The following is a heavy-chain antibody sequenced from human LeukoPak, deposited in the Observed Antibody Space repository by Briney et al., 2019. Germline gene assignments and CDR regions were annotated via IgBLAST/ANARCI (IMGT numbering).Heavy chain of an antibody. CDR2: TRNKANSYTT. Sequence: PGGSLRLSCGASGFTFSDHYMDWVRQAPGKGLEWVGRTRNKANSYTTEYAASVKGRFTISRDDSKNSLYLQMNSLKTEDTAVYYCARERTYILDYWGQGTLVTVSS. CDR1: GFTFSDHY. D-gene: IGHD4-11*01. V-gene: IGHV3-72*01. CDR3: ARERTYILDY. J-gene: IGHJ4*02.